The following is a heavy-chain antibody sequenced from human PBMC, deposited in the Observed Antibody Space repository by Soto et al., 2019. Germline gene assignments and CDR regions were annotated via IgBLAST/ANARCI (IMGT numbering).Heavy chain of an antibody. D-gene: IGHD3-10*01. CDR1: GYTFTGYY. V-gene: IGHV1-2*04. CDR2: INPNSGGT. CDR3: ASQNVEIRDHYGMDV. J-gene: IGHJ6*02. Sequence: ASVKVSCKASGYTFTGYYMHWVRQAPGQGLEWMGWINPNSGGTNYAQKFQGWVTMTRDTSISTAYMELSRLRSDDTAVYYCASQNVEIRDHYGMDVWGQGTTVTVSS.